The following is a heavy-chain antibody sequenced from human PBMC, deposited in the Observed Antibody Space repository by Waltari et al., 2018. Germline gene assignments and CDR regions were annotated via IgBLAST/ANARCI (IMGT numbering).Heavy chain of an antibody. Sequence: EVQLVESGGGLVEPGGSRRISCAAAGVTRRTVWMTWVRQAPGKGLEWVANINQDGSDKNYVDSVKGRFTISRDNARNSLYLQMNSLRAEDTAVYYCARHNGNYYYAMDVWGQGTTVTVSS. CDR2: INQDGSDK. CDR3: ARHNGNYYYAMDV. V-gene: IGHV3-7*01. CDR1: GVTRRTVW. J-gene: IGHJ6*02. D-gene: IGHD1-20*01.